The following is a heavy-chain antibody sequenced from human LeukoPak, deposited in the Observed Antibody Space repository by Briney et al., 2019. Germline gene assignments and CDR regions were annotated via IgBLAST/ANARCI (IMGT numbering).Heavy chain of an antibody. D-gene: IGHD5-12*01. CDR3: ARALSGYDS. J-gene: IGHJ5*02. Sequence: SETLSLTCAVYGGSFRGYYWSWIRQPPGKGLEWIGEINHSGSTNYNPSLKSRVTISVDTSKNQFSLKLSSVTAAYTAVYYCARALSGYDSWGQGTLVTVSS. CDR1: GGSFRGYY. V-gene: IGHV4-34*01. CDR2: INHSGST.